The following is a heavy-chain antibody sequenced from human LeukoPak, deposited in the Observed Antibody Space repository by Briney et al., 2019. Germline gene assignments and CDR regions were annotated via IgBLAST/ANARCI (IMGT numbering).Heavy chain of an antibody. V-gene: IGHV3-15*07. J-gene: IGHJ4*02. CDR1: GFTFSNAW. CDR3: AKPFQRNQDDDY. D-gene: IGHD1-14*01. Sequence: GGSLRLSCAVSGFTFSNAWMNWVRQAPGKGLEWVGRIKSKTDGGTTDYAAPVKGRFTISRDDSKNTLYLQMNSLRAEDTAVYYCAKPFQRNQDDDYWGQGTLVTVSS. CDR2: IKSKTDGGTT.